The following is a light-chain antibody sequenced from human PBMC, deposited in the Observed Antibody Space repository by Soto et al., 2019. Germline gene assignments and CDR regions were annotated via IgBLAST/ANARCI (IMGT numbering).Light chain of an antibody. Sequence: DIQMTQSPSTLSASVGDRVTITCRASQSINSWLAWYQQKPGKAPKLLIYKASTLESVVPSSFSGSGSGTEFTLTISSLRPDDFATYYCQQFNSYPWTFGQGTKVEIK. V-gene: IGKV1-5*03. CDR3: QQFNSYPWT. CDR1: QSINSW. CDR2: KAS. J-gene: IGKJ1*01.